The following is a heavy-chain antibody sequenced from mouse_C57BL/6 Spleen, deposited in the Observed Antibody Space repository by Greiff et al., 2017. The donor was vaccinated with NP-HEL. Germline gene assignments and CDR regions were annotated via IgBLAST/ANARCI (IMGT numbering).Heavy chain of an antibody. CDR2: IYPGAGDT. V-gene: IGHV1-82*01. CDR3: SRWYYGSNPVYFDV. J-gene: IGHJ1*03. D-gene: IGHD1-1*01. CDR1: GYAFSSSW. Sequence: QVQLQQSGPELVKPGASVKISCKASGYAFSSSWMNWVKQRPGKGLEWIGRIYPGAGDTNYNGKFKGKATLTADKSSSTAYMQRSSRTSEDSAVYFCSRWYYGSNPVYFDVWGTGTTVTVSS.